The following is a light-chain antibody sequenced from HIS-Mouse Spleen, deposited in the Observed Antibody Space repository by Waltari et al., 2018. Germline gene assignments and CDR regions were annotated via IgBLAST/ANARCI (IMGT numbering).Light chain of an antibody. V-gene: IGLV1-47*01. CDR2: RNN. Sequence: QSVLTQPPSASGTPGQRVTISCSGSSSNIGSNYVYWYQQLPGTAPKLLIYRNNQPPSGVPDRFSGSKSGTSAAPAISGLRSEDEADYYCAAWDDSLSGPVFGGGTKLTVL. CDR3: AAWDDSLSGPV. CDR1: SSNIGSNY. J-gene: IGLJ3*02.